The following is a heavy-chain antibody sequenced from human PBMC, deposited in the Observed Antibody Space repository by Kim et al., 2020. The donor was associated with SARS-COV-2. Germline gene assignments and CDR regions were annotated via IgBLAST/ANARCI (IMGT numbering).Heavy chain of an antibody. D-gene: IGHD2-15*01. Sequence: VNDRFTIARDNAKNSLYPQMNSLRAEDTAVYYCARDLLPPAYSYYYYGMDVWGQGTTVTVSS. J-gene: IGHJ6*02. V-gene: IGHV3-11*06. CDR3: ARDLLPPAYSYYYYGMDV.